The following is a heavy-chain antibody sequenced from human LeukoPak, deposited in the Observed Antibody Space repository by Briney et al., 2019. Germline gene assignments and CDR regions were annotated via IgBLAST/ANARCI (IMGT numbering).Heavy chain of an antibody. CDR3: AREAASLYGDYFRAFDI. Sequence: SVEVSCKASGYTFTSYYMHWVRQAPGQGLEWMGRIIPIFGTANYAQKFQGRVTITTDESTSTAYMELSSLRSEDTAVYYCAREAASLYGDYFRAFDIWGQGTMVTVSS. D-gene: IGHD4-17*01. CDR1: GYTFTSYY. V-gene: IGHV1-69*05. CDR2: IIPIFGTA. J-gene: IGHJ3*02.